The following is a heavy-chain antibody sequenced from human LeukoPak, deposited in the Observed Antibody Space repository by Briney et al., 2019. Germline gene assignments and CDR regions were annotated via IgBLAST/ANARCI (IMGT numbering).Heavy chain of an antibody. J-gene: IGHJ4*02. Sequence: SETLSLTCTVSGGSLSSGGYYWSWIRQHPGKGLEWIGYIYYSGSTYYNPSLKSRVTISVDTSKNQFSLKLSSVTAADTAVYYCASIAAAGNGEDYWGQGTLVTVSS. CDR1: GGSLSSGGYY. D-gene: IGHD6-13*01. CDR3: ASIAAAGNGEDY. CDR2: IYYSGST. V-gene: IGHV4-31*03.